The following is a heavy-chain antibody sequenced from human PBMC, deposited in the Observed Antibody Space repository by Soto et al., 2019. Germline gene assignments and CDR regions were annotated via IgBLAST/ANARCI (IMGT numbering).Heavy chain of an antibody. J-gene: IGHJ4*02. V-gene: IGHV3-11*05. CDR2: INTMSTST. CDR3: ASGGTMPGRALRY. Sequence: QVQLVESGGGLVEPGGSLRLSCAAAGFTFSDYYMTWIRQAPGKGLEWVSHINTMSTSTNYADSVKGRFTISRDNAKNPLYLQMNSLRAEDTAVYYCASGGTMPGRALRYWGQGTLVTVSS. CDR1: GFTFSDYY. D-gene: IGHD1-1*01.